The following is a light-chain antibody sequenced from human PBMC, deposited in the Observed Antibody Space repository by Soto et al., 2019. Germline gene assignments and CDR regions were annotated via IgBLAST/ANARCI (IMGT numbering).Light chain of an antibody. Sequence: EIVMTQSPDTLSVSPGERATLSGRASQSVSIDLAWYQQTPGQAPRLLIYGASTRATGVPPTFSGSASGTEFTLTINSLQSEDCAIYYCQQYHTWPITFGGGTKVDIK. J-gene: IGKJ4*01. V-gene: IGKV3-15*01. CDR1: QSVSID. CDR3: QQYHTWPIT. CDR2: GAS.